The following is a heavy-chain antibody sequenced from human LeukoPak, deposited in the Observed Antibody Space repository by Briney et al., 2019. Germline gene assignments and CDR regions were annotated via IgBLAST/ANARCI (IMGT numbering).Heavy chain of an antibody. Sequence: PSETLSLTCTVSGYSISSGYYWGWIRQPPGKGLEWIGSIYHSGSTDYNPSLKSRVTISVDKSKNQFSLKLSSVTAADTAVYYCARGVKKASKIVVVVAAISFFDIWGQGTMVTVSS. CDR2: IYHSGST. CDR3: ARGVKKASKIVVVVAAISFFDI. J-gene: IGHJ3*02. CDR1: GYSISSGYY. V-gene: IGHV4-38-2*02. D-gene: IGHD2-15*01.